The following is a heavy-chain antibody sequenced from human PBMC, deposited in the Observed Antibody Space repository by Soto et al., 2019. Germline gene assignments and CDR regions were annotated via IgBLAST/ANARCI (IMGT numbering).Heavy chain of an antibody. CDR2: INPNSGGT. J-gene: IGHJ6*02. CDR1: GYQFTGYY. Sequence: ASVKVSCKASGYQFTGYYMNRGRKAPGQGLEWIGWINPNSGGTNYAQKLPGRVTMTRDTPISTAYMELSXLRSDDTAGYYCARDPYGVRYYYYYGMGVWRQGTTVTVSS. CDR3: ARDPYGVRYYYYYGMGV. D-gene: IGHD4-17*01. V-gene: IGHV1-2*02.